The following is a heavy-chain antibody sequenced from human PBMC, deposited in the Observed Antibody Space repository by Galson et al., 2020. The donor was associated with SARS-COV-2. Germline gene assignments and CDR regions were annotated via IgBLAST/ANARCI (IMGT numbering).Heavy chain of an antibody. Sequence: SETLSLTCTVSGGSISSYYWSWIRQPPGKGLEWIGYIYYSGSTNYNPSLKSRVTISVDTSKNQFSLKLSSVTAADTAVYYCSGASYYDFWSGYSSYYYYYMDVWGKGTTVTVSS. V-gene: IGHV4-59*01. CDR2: IYYSGST. CDR1: GGSISSYY. J-gene: IGHJ6*03. D-gene: IGHD3-3*01. CDR3: SGASYYDFWSGYSSYYYYYMDV.